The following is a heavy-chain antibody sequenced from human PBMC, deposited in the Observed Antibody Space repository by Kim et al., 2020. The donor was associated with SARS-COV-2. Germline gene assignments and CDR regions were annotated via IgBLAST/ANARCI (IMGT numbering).Heavy chain of an antibody. CDR3: ARRGGSGWTLKY. D-gene: IGHD6-19*01. CDR1: GFTFSSYW. V-gene: IGHV3-7*01. CDR2: IKEDGSEK. Sequence: GGSLRLSCAASGFTFSSYWMSWVRQAPGKGLEWVANIKEDGSEKYYVDSAKGRFTISRDNAKNSLLLQMNSLRAEDTAVYFCARRGGSGWTLKYWGQGTLVTVSS. J-gene: IGHJ4*02.